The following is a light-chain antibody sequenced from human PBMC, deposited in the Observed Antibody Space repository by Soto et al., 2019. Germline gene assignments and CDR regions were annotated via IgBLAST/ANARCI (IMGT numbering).Light chain of an antibody. CDR1: STDVNGHNY. V-gene: IGLV2-14*01. J-gene: IGLJ1*01. CDR2: EVT. Sequence: QSALTQPASVSGSPGQSITISCTGTSTDVNGHNYVSWYQQHPGKAPKVIIYEVTNRPSGISHRFSGSKSGNTASLTISGLQAEDEADYYCCSYTSGTSVVGTGTKVTVL. CDR3: CSYTSGTSV.